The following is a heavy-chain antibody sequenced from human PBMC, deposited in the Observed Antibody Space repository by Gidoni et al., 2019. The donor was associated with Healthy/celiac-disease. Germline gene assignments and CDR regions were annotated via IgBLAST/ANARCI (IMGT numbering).Heavy chain of an antibody. CDR3: ARGGYCSGGSCNRGFDY. D-gene: IGHD2-15*01. V-gene: IGHV4-34*01. CDR1: GGSFSGYY. CDR2: INHSGST. Sequence: QVQLQQWGAGLLKPSETLSLTCAVYGGSFSGYYWSWIRQPPGKGLEWIGEINHSGSTNYNPSLKSRVTISVDTSNNHFSLNLSSVTAADTAVYYCARGGYCSGGSCNRGFDYWGQGTLFTVSS. J-gene: IGHJ4*02.